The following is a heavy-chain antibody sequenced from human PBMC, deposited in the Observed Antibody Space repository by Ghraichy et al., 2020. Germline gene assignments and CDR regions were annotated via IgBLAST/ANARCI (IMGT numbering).Heavy chain of an antibody. V-gene: IGHV1-24*01. CDR2: FDPEDGET. Sequence: ASVKVSCKVSGYTLTELSMHWVRQAPGKGLEWMGGFDPEDGETIYAQKFQGRVTMTEDTSTDTAYMELSSLRSEDTAVYYCATFRYCSSTSCYWPRYYYGMDVWGQGTTVTVSS. CDR3: ATFRYCSSTSCYWPRYYYGMDV. D-gene: IGHD2-2*01. CDR1: GYTLTELS. J-gene: IGHJ6*02.